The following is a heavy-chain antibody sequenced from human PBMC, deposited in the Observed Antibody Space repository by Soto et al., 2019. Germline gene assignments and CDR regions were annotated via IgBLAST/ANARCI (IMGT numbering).Heavy chain of an antibody. Sequence: QVQLVESGGGVVQPGRSLRLSCAASGFTFSNYPLHWVRQAPGKGLEWVAVISYDATTKYYADSVKRRFTISRDNSKNTLYLQMNSLRAEDTAVYYCARDPLVGAPDYFDYWGQGTLVTVSS. D-gene: IGHD1-26*01. V-gene: IGHV3-30-3*01. CDR2: ISYDATTK. CDR1: GFTFSNYP. J-gene: IGHJ4*02. CDR3: ARDPLVGAPDYFDY.